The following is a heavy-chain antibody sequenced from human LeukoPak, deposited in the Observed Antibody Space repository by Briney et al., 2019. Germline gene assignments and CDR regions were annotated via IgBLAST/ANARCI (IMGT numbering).Heavy chain of an antibody. CDR3: ARVSIGWYSFDY. V-gene: IGHV3-7*01. J-gene: IGHJ4*02. Sequence: GGSLRLSCAASGFTFSSYWMTWVRQAPGKGLEWVANIREDGSEKYYVDSVKGRFTVSRDNAKNSLYLQVNSLRAEDTAVYYCARVSIGWYSFDYWGQGTLVTVSS. CDR1: GFTFSSYW. D-gene: IGHD6-19*01. CDR2: IREDGSEK.